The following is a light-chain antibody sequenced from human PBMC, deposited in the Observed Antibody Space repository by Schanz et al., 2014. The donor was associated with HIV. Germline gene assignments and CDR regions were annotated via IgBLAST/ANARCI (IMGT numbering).Light chain of an antibody. CDR2: NTY. CDR3: QSSDSSLSAVV. J-gene: IGLJ2*01. Sequence: QSVLTQPPSASGTPGQRVTISCSGSSSTFRSNAVNWYQQLPGTAPKLLIYNTYHRPSGVPDRFSGSQSGTSASLAISGLQAEDEADYYCQSSDSSLSAVVFGGGTKLTVL. CDR1: SSTFRSNA. V-gene: IGLV1-44*01.